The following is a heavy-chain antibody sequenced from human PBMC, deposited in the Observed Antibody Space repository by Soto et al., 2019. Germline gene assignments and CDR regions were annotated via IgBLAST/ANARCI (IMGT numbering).Heavy chain of an antibody. CDR1: GFSLSTSGEG. CDR2: IFWDDDK. V-gene: IGHV2-5*02. J-gene: IGHJ5*02. Sequence: SGPTLVNPTQTLTLTCTFSGFSLSTSGEGVGWIRQPPGKALAWLALIFWDDDKRYNSSLRSRLTITKATSKNQVVLTLTNMDPVDTATYYCAHRRDATVRVPAAISAWFDPWGQGTQVTVSS. CDR3: AHRRDATVRVPAAISAWFDP. D-gene: IGHD2-2*01.